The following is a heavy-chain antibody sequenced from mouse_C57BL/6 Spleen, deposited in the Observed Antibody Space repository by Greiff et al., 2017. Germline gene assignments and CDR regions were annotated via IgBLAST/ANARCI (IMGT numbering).Heavy chain of an antibody. CDR1: GFNIKDDY. J-gene: IGHJ1*03. V-gene: IGHV14-4*01. D-gene: IGHD2-2*01. CDR2: IDPENGDT. Sequence: EVQLQQSGAELVRPGASVKLSCTASGFNIKDDYMHWVKQRPEQGLEWIGWIDPENGDTEYASKFQGKATITADTSSNTAYLQLSSLTSEDTAVYYCTTVTPHWYFDVWGTGTTVTVSS. CDR3: TTVTPHWYFDV.